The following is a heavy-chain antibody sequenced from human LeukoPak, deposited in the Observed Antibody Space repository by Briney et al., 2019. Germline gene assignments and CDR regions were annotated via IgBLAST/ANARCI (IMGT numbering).Heavy chain of an antibody. J-gene: IGHJ4*02. V-gene: IGHV3-48*03. D-gene: IGHD6-13*01. CDR3: ARGNIAAAPPAAF. CDR2: ISSSGSTI. CDR1: GFTFSSYE. Sequence: GGSPRLSCAASGFTFSSYEMNWVRQAPGKGLEWVSYISSSGSTIYYADSVKGRFTISRDNAKNSLYLQMNSLRAEDTAVYYCARGNIAAAPPAAFWGQGTLVTVSS.